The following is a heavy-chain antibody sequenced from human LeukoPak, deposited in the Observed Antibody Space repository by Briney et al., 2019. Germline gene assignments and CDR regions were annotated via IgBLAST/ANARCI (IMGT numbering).Heavy chain of an antibody. CDR1: GGSISSYY. CDR2: IYYSGST. Sequence: PSETLSLTCTVSGGSISSYYWSWIRQPPGKGLEWIGYIYYSGSTNYNPSLKSRVTISVDTSKNQFSLKLSSVTAADTAVYYCARHLVYSSNWYFDLWGRGTLVTVSS. V-gene: IGHV4-59*08. CDR3: ARHLVYSSNWYFDL. D-gene: IGHD6-13*01. J-gene: IGHJ2*01.